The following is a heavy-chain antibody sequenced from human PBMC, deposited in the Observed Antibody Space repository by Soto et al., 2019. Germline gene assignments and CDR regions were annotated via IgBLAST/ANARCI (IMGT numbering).Heavy chain of an antibody. J-gene: IGHJ5*02. Sequence: GGSLRLSCAASGFTFSSYAMSWVRQAPGKGLEWVSAISGSGGSTYYADSVKGRFTISRDNSKNTLYLQMNSLRAEDTAVYYCAKEQXPSGSGRFVNWFDPWGQGTLVTVSS. CDR3: AKEQXPSGSGRFVNWFDP. D-gene: IGHD3-10*01. V-gene: IGHV3-23*01. CDR2: ISGSGGST. CDR1: GFTFSSYA.